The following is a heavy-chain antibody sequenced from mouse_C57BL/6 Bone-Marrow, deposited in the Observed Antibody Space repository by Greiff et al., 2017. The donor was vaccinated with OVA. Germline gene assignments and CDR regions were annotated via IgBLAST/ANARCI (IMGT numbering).Heavy chain of an antibody. J-gene: IGHJ2*01. CDR1: GFTFSDFY. CDR3: ARDLDFDY. V-gene: IGHV7-1*01. Sequence: EVNVVESGGGLVQSGRSLRLSCATSGFTFSDFYMEWVRQAPGKGLEWIAASRNKANDYTTEYSASVKGRFIVSRDTSQSILYLQMNALRAEDTAIYYCARDLDFDYWGQGTTLTVSS. CDR2: SRNKANDYTT.